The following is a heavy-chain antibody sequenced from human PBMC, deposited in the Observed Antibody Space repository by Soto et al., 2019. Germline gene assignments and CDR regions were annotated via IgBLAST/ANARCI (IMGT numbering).Heavy chain of an antibody. Sequence: QVQLQQWGAGLLKPSETLSLTCAVYGGSFSGYYWSWIRQPPGKGLEWIGEINHSGSTNYNPSLRSRVTISVDTSKTQFSPKLSSVTAADTAVYYCARRERTIVDYWGQGTLVTVSS. CDR3: ARRERTIVDY. D-gene: IGHD1-26*01. J-gene: IGHJ4*02. V-gene: IGHV4-34*01. CDR2: INHSGST. CDR1: GGSFSGYY.